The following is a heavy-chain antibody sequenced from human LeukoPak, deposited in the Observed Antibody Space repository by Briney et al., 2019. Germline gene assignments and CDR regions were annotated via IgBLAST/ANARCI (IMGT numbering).Heavy chain of an antibody. Sequence: PGGSLRLSCAASGFTFDRYWMHWVRQTPGKRLVWVSRINQDGRYISYADSVQGRFTISRDTARSTLFLQMNSLRVEDTAIYFCAREATVGGALEDWGQGALVTVSS. D-gene: IGHD1-26*01. CDR3: AREATVGGALED. V-gene: IGHV3-74*01. CDR1: GFTFDRYW. CDR2: INQDGRYI. J-gene: IGHJ4*02.